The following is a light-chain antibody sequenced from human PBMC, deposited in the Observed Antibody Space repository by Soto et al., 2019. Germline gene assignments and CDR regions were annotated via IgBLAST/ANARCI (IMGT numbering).Light chain of an antibody. V-gene: IGLV2-14*01. CDR2: EVS. Sequence: QSALTQPASVSGSPGQSITISCTGTSSDVGSYDYVSWYQHQPGKAPKLMIYEVSNRPSGVSHRFSGSKSGSTAYLTISGLQAEDEADYYCSSYSYTGTSYVFGTGTKLTVL. CDR1: SSDVGSYDY. J-gene: IGLJ1*01. CDR3: SSYSYTGTSYV.